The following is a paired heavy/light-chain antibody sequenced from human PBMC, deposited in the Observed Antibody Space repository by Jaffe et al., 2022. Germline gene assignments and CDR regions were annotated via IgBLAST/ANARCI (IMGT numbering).Light chain of an antibody. CDR3: NSRDSSGNHPNYV. V-gene: IGLV3-19*01. Sequence: SSELTQDPAVSVALGQTVRITCQGDSLRSYYASWYQQKPGQAPVLVIYGKNNRPSGIPDRFSGSSSGNTASLTITGAQAEDEADYYCNSRDSSGNHPNYVFGTGTKVTVL. J-gene: IGLJ1*01. CDR2: GKN. CDR1: SLRSYY.
Heavy chain of an antibody. CDR2: INPNSGGT. Sequence: QVQLVQSGAEVKKPGASVKVSCKASGYTFTGYYMHWVRQAPGQGLEWMGRINPNSGGTNYAQKFQGRVTMTRDTSISTAYMELSRLRSDDTAVYYCARAMTMITFGGVIVGEYFQHWGQGTLVTVSS. J-gene: IGHJ1*01. CDR3: ARAMTMITFGGVIVGEYFQH. V-gene: IGHV1-2*06. CDR1: GYTFTGYY. D-gene: IGHD3-16*02.